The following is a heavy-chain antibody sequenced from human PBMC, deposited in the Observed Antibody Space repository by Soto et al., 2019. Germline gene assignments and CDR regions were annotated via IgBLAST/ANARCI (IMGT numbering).Heavy chain of an antibody. V-gene: IGHV4-39*01. CDR1: GGSISSSSYY. Sequence: QLQLQESGPGLVKPSETLSLTCTVSGGSISSSSYYWGWIRQPPGKGLEWIGSIYYSGSTYYNPSLKSRVTISVDTSKNQFSLKLSSVTAADTAVYYCARGKRWLQFGYFDYWGQGTLVTVSS. J-gene: IGHJ4*02. CDR3: ARGKRWLQFGYFDY. D-gene: IGHD5-12*01. CDR2: IYYSGST.